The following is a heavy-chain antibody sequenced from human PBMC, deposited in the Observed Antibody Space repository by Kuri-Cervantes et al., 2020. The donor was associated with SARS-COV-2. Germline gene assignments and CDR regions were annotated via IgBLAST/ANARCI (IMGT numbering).Heavy chain of an antibody. D-gene: IGHD1-1*01. CDR3: ASGGQLPYYYDYYYMDV. CDR2: IIPIFGTA. CDR1: GYTFTSYA. J-gene: IGHJ6*03. Sequence: SVKVSCKAPGYTFTSYAISWVRQAPGQGLEWMGGIIPIFGTANYAQKFQGRVTITTDESTGTAYMELSSLRSEDTAVYYCASGGQLPYYYDYYYMDVWGKGTTVTVSS. V-gene: IGHV1-69*05.